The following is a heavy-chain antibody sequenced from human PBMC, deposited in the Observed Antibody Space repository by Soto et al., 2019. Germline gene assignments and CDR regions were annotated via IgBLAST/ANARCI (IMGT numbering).Heavy chain of an antibody. CDR2: ISSSGSTI. D-gene: IGHD6-19*01. CDR3: ARLRIRLVRPYGMDV. J-gene: IGHJ6*02. CDR1: GFTFSDYY. V-gene: IGHV3-11*01. Sequence: GGSLRLSCAASGFTFSDYYMSWIRQAPGKGLEWVSYISSSGSTIYYADSVKGRFTISRDNAKNSLYLQMNSLRAEDTAVYYCARLRIRLVRPYGMDVWGQGTTVTASS.